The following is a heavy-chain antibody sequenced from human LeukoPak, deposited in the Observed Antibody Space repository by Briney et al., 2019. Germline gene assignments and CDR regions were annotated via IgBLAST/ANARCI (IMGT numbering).Heavy chain of an antibody. CDR2: VRASGVGT. CDR3: ASPPHDYSNRDYYFDY. D-gene: IGHD4-11*01. CDR1: GFTFSDHV. Sequence: GGSLRLSCAASGFTFSDHVMSWVRQAPGKGLEWVSSVRASGVGTHYADSVKGRFTISRDNSKNTLYLQMNSLRAEDTAVYYCASPPHDYSNRDYYFDYWGQGTLVTVSS. J-gene: IGHJ4*02. V-gene: IGHV3-23*01.